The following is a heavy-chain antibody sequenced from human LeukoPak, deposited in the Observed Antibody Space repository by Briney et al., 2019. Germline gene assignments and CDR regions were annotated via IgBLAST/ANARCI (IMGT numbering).Heavy chain of an antibody. Sequence: GGSLRLSCAAFGFTFSSYAMSWVRQAPGKGLEWVSAISGSGGSTYYADSVKGRFTISRDNSKNTLYLQMNSLRAEDTAVYYCAKVGKFGKSFDYWGQGTLVTVSS. CDR3: AKVGKFGKSFDY. CDR1: GFTFSSYA. V-gene: IGHV3-23*01. D-gene: IGHD3-16*01. J-gene: IGHJ4*02. CDR2: ISGSGGST.